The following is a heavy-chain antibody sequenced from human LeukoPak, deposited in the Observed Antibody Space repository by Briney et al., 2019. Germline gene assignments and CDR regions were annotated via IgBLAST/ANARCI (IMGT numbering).Heavy chain of an antibody. CDR1: RYTFTGYY. D-gene: IGHD2-2*01. J-gene: IGHJ4*02. CDR2: INPNSGGT. Sequence: ASVKVSCKASRYTFTGYYMHWVRQAPGQGLEWMGRINPNSGGTNYAQKFQGRVTMTRDTSISTAYMELSRLRSDDTAVYYCARAGYCSSTSCYPDYWGQGTLVTVSS. V-gene: IGHV1-2*06. CDR3: ARAGYCSSTSCYPDY.